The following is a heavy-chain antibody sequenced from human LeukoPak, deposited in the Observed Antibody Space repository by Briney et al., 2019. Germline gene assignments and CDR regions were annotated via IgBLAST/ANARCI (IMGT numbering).Heavy chain of an antibody. CDR3: ARDWRFGESRAFDI. D-gene: IGHD3-10*01. CDR2: ISSNGGST. J-gene: IGHJ3*02. CDR1: GFTFSSYA. Sequence: GSLRLSCVASGFTFSSYAMHWVRQAPGKGLEYVSAISSNGGSTYYANSVKGRFTISRDNSKNTLYLQMGSLRAEDMAVYYCARDWRFGESRAFDIWGQGTMVTVSS. V-gene: IGHV3-64*01.